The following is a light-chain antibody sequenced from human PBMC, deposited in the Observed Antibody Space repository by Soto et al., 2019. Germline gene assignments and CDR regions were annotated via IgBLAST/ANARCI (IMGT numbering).Light chain of an antibody. J-gene: IGKJ1*01. Sequence: DIQMTQSPSSLSSCVGDRVIITCLASQSISNHLNGYRQKPGKAPKLLIFAASSLQSGVPSRFSGSRSGPDFTLTISSLQPEDFATYYCQQSYSSPPTFGQGTKVDIK. CDR2: AAS. V-gene: IGKV1-39*01. CDR3: QQSYSSPPT. CDR1: QSISNH.